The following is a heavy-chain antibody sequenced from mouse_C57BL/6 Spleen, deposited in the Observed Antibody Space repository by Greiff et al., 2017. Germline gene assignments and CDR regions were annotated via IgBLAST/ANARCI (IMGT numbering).Heavy chain of an antibody. Sequence: EVMLVESEGGLVQPGSSMKLSCTASGFTFSDYYMAWVRQVPEKGLEWVANINYDGSSTYYLDSLKSRFIISRDNAKNILYLQMSSLKSEDTATYYCARDRTGRGWYFDVWGTGTTVTVSS. CDR3: ARDRTGRGWYFDV. CDR1: GFTFSDYY. V-gene: IGHV5-16*01. D-gene: IGHD4-1*01. CDR2: INYDGSST. J-gene: IGHJ1*03.